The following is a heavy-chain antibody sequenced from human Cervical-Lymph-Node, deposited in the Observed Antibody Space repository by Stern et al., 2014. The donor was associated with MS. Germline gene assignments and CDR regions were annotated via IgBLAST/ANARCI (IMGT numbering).Heavy chain of an antibody. D-gene: IGHD2/OR15-2a*01. V-gene: IGHV4-59*01. CDR1: GVSISSYY. Sequence: QVQLQESSPGLVKPSETLSLSCTVSGVSISSYYWNWIRQSPGKGLEWIGAVYYSGDTNYNPSLKSRVTISVDTSKNQFSLNLHSVTAADTAVYYCARDLSDWGQGTLVTVSS. J-gene: IGHJ4*02. CDR3: ARDLSD. CDR2: VYYSGDT.